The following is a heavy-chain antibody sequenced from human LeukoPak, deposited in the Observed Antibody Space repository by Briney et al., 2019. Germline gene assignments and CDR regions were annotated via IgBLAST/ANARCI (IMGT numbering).Heavy chain of an antibody. D-gene: IGHD3-3*01. CDR1: SGSISSYY. Sequence: PSETLSLTCTVSSGSISSYYWSWIRQPPGKGLEWIGYIYYSGSTNYNPSLKSRVTMSVDRSKNQFSLKLSSVTAADTAVYYCARVLLSNYDFWSGYSNWFDPWGQGTLVTVSS. CDR3: ARVLLSNYDFWSGYSNWFDP. CDR2: IYYSGST. V-gene: IGHV4-59*12. J-gene: IGHJ5*02.